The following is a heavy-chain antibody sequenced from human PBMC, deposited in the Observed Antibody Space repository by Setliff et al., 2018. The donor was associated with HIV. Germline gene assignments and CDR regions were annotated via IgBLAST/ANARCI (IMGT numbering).Heavy chain of an antibody. J-gene: IGHJ6*03. CDR2: IYYSGTAFFNGTVFYSPSA. Sequence: PSETLSLTCTVSNDSITSGDYYWSWIRQHPGEGLEWIGSIYYSGTAFFNGTVFYSPSAYSNPSLRSRLTLSIDTSQNHFSLRLTSVTAADTAIYYCARVSYYDKKGISFYYYYMDVWGKGTTVTVSS. CDR3: ARVSYYDKKGISFYYYYMDV. V-gene: IGHV4-31*03. D-gene: IGHD3-22*01. CDR1: NDSITSGDYY.